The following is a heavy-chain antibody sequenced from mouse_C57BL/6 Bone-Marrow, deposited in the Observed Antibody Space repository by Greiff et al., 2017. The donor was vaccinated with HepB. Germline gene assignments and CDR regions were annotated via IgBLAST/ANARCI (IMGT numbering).Heavy chain of an antibody. V-gene: IGHV1-50*01. CDR1: GYTFTSYW. Sequence: QVQLQQSGAELVKPGASVKLSCKASGYTFTSYWMQWVKQRPGQGLEWIGEIDPSDSYTNYNQKFKGKATLTVDTSSSTAYMQLSSLTSEDSAVYYCARCPYFDVWGTGTTVTVSS. J-gene: IGHJ1*03. CDR3: ARCPYFDV. CDR2: IDPSDSYT.